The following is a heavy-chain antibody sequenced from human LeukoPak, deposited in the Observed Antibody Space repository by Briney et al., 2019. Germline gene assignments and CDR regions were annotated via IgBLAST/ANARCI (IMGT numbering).Heavy chain of an antibody. CDR2: ISGGGGNT. CDR1: KFSFSSYA. D-gene: IGHD1-26*01. Sequence: GGSLRLSCAASKFSFSSYAMSWVRQAPGKGLEWVSAISGGGGNTYYADSVKGRFTISRDSSKNTLYLQMNSLRAEDTGVYYCGKNRYSGSLSPFDIWGQGTMVTVSS. CDR3: GKNRYSGSLSPFDI. J-gene: IGHJ3*02. V-gene: IGHV3-23*01.